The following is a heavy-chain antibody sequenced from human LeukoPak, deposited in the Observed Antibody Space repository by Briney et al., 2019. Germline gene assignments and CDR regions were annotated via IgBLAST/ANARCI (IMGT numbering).Heavy chain of an antibody. CDR2: ISSNGGST. J-gene: IGHJ6*02. Sequence: GGSLRLSCSASGFTFSSYAMHWVRQAPGKGLEYVSAISSNGGSTYYADSVKGRFTISRDNSKNTLYLQMSSLRAEDTAVYYCVKVAEKSRGIAAHYGMDVWGQGTTVTVS. D-gene: IGHD6-13*01. CDR1: GFTFSSYA. CDR3: VKVAEKSRGIAAHYGMDV. V-gene: IGHV3-64D*06.